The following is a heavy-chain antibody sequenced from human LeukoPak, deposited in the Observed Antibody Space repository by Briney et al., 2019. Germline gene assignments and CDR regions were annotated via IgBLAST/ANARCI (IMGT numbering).Heavy chain of an antibody. CDR1: GYIFTSYW. CDR2: INPGDSET. V-gene: IGHV5-51*01. CDR3: ARPGYRSRYFDY. J-gene: IGHJ4*02. Sequence: GASLKISCKGSGYIFTSYWIGWVRQLPGRGLEWMGIINPGDSETKYSPSFQGQVTISADKSISTAYLQWSSLKDSDTAMYYCARPGYRSRYFDYWGQGTLVTVSS. D-gene: IGHD6-19*01.